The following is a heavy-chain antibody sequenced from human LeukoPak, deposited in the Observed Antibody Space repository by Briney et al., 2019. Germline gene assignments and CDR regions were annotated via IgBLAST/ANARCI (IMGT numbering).Heavy chain of an antibody. V-gene: IGHV1-69*06. CDR2: IIPIFGTA. CDR3: ARVPTTLRYFDWVVSIPQKYYYYYYYMDV. CDR1: GGTFSSYA. D-gene: IGHD3-9*01. Sequence: ASVKVSCKASGGTFSSYAISWVRQAPGQGLEWMGGIIPIFGTANYAQKFQGRVTITADKSTSTAYMELSSLRSEDTAVYYCARVPTTLRYFDWVVSIPQKYYYYYYYMDVWGKGTTVTVSS. J-gene: IGHJ6*03.